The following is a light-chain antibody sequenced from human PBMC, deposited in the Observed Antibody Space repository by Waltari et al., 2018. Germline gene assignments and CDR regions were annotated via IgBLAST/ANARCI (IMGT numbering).Light chain of an antibody. CDR2: DVS. V-gene: IGLV2-11*01. CDR3: CSYAGSYTLV. J-gene: IGLJ3*02. CDR1: SSGVGGYNY. Sequence: QSALTPPRSVSGSPGQSVTIPCTGTSSGVGGYNYVSWYQQHPGKAPKLMIYDVSKRPSGVPDRFSGSKSGNTASLTISGLQAEDEADYYCCSYAGSYTLVFGGGTKLTVL.